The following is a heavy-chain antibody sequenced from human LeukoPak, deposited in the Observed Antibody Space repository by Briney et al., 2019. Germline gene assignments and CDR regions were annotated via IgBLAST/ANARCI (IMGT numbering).Heavy chain of an antibody. CDR2: IYHSGST. J-gene: IGHJ4*02. Sequence: SQTLSLTCAVSGGSISSGGYSWSWIRQPPGKGLEWIGYIYHSGSTYYNPSLKSRVTISVDRSKNQFSLKLSSVTAADTAVYYCARGDYYDSSGYAYWGQGTLVTVSS. D-gene: IGHD3-22*01. CDR1: GGSISSGGYS. CDR3: ARGDYYDSSGYAY. V-gene: IGHV4-30-2*01.